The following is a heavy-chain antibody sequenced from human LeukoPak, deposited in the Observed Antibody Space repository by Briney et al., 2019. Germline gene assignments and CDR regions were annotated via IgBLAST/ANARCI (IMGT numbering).Heavy chain of an antibody. Sequence: PSETLSLTCAVSGYSISSGYYWGWIRPPPGKGLGWSGSIYHSGSTYYNPSLKSRVTISVDTSKNQFSLKLSSVTAADMAVYYCATSIAVAGTLDYWGQGTLVTVSS. CDR2: IYHSGST. V-gene: IGHV4-38-2*01. CDR1: GYSISSGYY. CDR3: ATSIAVAGTLDY. D-gene: IGHD6-19*01. J-gene: IGHJ4*02.